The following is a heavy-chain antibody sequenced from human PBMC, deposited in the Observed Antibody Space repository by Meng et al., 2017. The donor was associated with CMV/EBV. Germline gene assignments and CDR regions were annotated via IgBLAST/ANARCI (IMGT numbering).Heavy chain of an antibody. V-gene: IGHV1-69*05. CDR3: ARGDFWSGTNMYYYYGMDV. CDR2: IIPIFGTA. CDR1: GGTFSGYA. D-gene: IGHD3-3*01. Sequence: SVKVSCKASGGTFSGYAISWVRQAPGQGLEWMGGIIPIFGTANYAQKFQGRVTITTDESTSTAYMELSSLRSEDTAVYYCARGDFWSGTNMYYYYGMDVWGQGTTVTVSS. J-gene: IGHJ6*02.